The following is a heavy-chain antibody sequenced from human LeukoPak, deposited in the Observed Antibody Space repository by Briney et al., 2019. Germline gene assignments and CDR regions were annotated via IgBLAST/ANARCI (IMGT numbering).Heavy chain of an antibody. CDR2: IKTDGSST. J-gene: IGHJ4*02. CDR3: ARERSSGWSDY. CDR1: GFTFSSYW. D-gene: IGHD6-19*01. Sequence: PGGSLRLSCAASGFTFSSYWMDWVRQAPGKGLVWVSRIKTDGSSTSYADSVKGRFTISRDNARNTLYMQMNSLRAEDTAAYYCARERSSGWSDYWGQGTLVTVSS. V-gene: IGHV3-74*01.